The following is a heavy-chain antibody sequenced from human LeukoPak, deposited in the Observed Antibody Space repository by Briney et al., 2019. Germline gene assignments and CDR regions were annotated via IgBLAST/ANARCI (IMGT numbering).Heavy chain of an antibody. CDR2: IDSDGSST. CDR1: GFTFSPYW. D-gene: IGHD6-19*01. CDR3: ARDPSALAGYFDY. Sequence: PGGSLRLSCAAPGFTFSPYWMHWVRQAPGKGLVWVSRIDSDGSSTTYADSVKGRFTISRDNAENTLYLQMNSLRAEDTAVYYCARDPSALAGYFDYWGQGTLVTVSS. V-gene: IGHV3-74*01. J-gene: IGHJ4*02.